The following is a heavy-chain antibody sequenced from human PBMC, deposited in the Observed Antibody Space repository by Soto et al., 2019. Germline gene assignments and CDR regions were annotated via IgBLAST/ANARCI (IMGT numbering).Heavy chain of an antibody. CDR3: AKDEGTSSTVFDY. CDR2: ITATNGKT. V-gene: IGHV3-23*01. CDR1: GFTFKAYA. Sequence: GSLRLSCVASGFTFKAYAMGWVRQAPGKGLEWVSSITATNGKTYYADSVRGRFTISRDNSRNSLFLQMNGLRPEDSALYYCAKDEGTSSTVFDYWGQGTLVTVSS. D-gene: IGHD4-4*01. J-gene: IGHJ4*02.